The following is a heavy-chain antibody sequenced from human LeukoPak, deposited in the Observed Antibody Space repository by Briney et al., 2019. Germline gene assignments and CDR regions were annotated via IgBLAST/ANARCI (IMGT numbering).Heavy chain of an antibody. CDR3: ASGVNYDYVWGGYRPLDY. D-gene: IGHD3-16*02. V-gene: IGHV3-30-3*01. CDR1: GFTFSSYA. J-gene: IGHJ4*02. Sequence: GRSLRLSCAASGFTFSSYAMHWVRQAPGKGLEWVAVISYDGSNKYYADSVKGRFTISRDNSKNTLYLQMNSLRAEDTAVYYCASGVNYDYVWGGYRPLDYWGQGTLVTVSS. CDR2: ISYDGSNK.